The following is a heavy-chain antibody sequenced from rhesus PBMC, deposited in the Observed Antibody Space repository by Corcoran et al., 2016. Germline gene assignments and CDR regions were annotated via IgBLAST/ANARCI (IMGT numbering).Heavy chain of an antibody. V-gene: IGHV4-169*02. CDR1: GGSISSSY. CDR3: ASDRGYSYPGSRFDV. J-gene: IGHJ5-1*01. CDR2: IYGSGSST. Sequence: QVQLQESGPGLVKPSETLSVTCAVSGGSISSSYWSWIRQAPGQGLDWIGYIYGSGSSTHSNPALKSRVTPSVETSKNQFSLKLSSVTAADPAVYYCASDRGYSYPGSRFDVWGAGVLVTVSS. D-gene: IGHD5-12*01.